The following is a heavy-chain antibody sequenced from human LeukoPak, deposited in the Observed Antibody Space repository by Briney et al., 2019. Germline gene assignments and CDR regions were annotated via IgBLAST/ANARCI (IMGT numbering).Heavy chain of an antibody. Sequence: PGGSLRLSCAASGFTFSNAWMSWVRQAPGKGLEWVGRIKSKTDGGTTDYAAPVKGRFTISRDDSKNTLYLQMNSLKTEDTAVYYCTTAEGGGYDSAPRYFDYWGQGTLVTVSS. CDR2: IKSKTDGGTT. V-gene: IGHV3-15*01. D-gene: IGHD5-12*01. J-gene: IGHJ4*02. CDR1: GFTFSNAW. CDR3: TTAEGGGYDSAPRYFDY.